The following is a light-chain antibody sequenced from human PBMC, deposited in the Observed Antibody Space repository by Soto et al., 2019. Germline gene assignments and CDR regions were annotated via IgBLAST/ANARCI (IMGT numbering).Light chain of an antibody. CDR1: QNIRNW. CDR3: QQYNSYSS. CDR2: DAS. V-gene: IGKV1-5*01. J-gene: IGKJ3*01. Sequence: DIQVTQSPSTLSASVGDSVTIPCRASQNIRNWLAWYQQTPGKAPNPLIYDASSLKSGVPARFSGDGSGTEFTLTISSLQPEDSATYYCQQYNSYSSFGPGTKVDIK.